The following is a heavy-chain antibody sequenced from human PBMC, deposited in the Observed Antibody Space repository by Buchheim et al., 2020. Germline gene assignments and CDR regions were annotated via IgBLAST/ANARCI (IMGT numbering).Heavy chain of an antibody. Sequence: QVQLQESGPGLVKPSETLSLTCTVSGGSISGYYWSWIRQPPGKGLEWIGYIYYSGSTNYNPSLKSRVTISVDTSKNQFSLKLSSVTAADTAVYYCARGGLTVWGQGTL. CDR1: GGSISGYY. J-gene: IGHJ4*02. V-gene: IGHV4-59*01. D-gene: IGHD1-26*01. CDR2: IYYSGST. CDR3: ARGGLTV.